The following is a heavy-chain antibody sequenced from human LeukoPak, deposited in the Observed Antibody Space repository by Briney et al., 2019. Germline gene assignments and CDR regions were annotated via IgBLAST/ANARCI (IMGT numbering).Heavy chain of an antibody. J-gene: IGHJ4*02. V-gene: IGHV3-7*03. Sequence: GGSLRLSCAASGFTFSSYWMSWVRQAPGKGLEWVANIKQDGSEKYYVDSVKGRFTISRDNSKNTLYLQMNSLRAEDTAVYYCATLPRYAFDYWGQGTLVTVSS. D-gene: IGHD5-18*01. CDR2: IKQDGSEK. CDR3: ATLPRYAFDY. CDR1: GFTFSSYW.